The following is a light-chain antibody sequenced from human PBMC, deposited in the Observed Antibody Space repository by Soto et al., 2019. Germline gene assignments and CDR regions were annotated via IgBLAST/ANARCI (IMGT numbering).Light chain of an antibody. Sequence: IVLTQSPGTLSLSPGERATLSCRASQSFSSSYVAWYQQKPGQAPRLLIYGESSRATGIPDRFSGSGSGTDFTLTISRLEPEDFAVYYCQQYGSSPWTFGQGSKVDI. CDR1: QSFSSSY. V-gene: IGKV3-20*01. CDR3: QQYGSSPWT. CDR2: GES. J-gene: IGKJ1*01.